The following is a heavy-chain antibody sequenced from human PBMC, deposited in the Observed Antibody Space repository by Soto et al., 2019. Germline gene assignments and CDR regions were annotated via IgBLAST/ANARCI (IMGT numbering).Heavy chain of an antibody. CDR3: AREGVFRGFGELLSDAFDI. CDR1: GFTFSSYA. CDR2: ISYDGSNK. J-gene: IGHJ3*02. D-gene: IGHD3-10*01. V-gene: IGHV3-30-3*01. Sequence: GSLRLSCAASGFTFSSYAMHWVRQAPGKGLEWVAVISYDGSNKYYADSVKGRFTISRDNSKNTLYLQMNSLRAEDTAVYYCAREGVFRGFGELLSDAFDIWGQGTMVTVSS.